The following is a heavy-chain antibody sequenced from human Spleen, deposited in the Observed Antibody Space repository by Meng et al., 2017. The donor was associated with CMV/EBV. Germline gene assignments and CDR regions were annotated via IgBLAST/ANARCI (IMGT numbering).Heavy chain of an antibody. D-gene: IGHD3-3*01. J-gene: IGHJ4*02. CDR3: ARSYYDFWSGTQPGVY. Sequence: GESLKISCAASGFTFSSNDMHWVRQTTGKGLEWVSAIGTAGDTYYPGSVKGRFTISRENAKNTLYLQMSSLRAEDTAVYYCARSYYDFWSGTQPGVYWGQGTLVTVSS. CDR2: IGTAGDT. V-gene: IGHV3-13*01. CDR1: GFTFSSND.